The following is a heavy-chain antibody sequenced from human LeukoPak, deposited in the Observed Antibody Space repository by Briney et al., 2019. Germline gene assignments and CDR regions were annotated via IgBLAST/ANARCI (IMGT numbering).Heavy chain of an antibody. Sequence: GSLRPSCAASGFDFNKYWITWVRQAPGKGPEGVANIKKDGSQKSYVDSVEGRFTISRDNARNSLYLQMNSLRAEDTGVYYCARDADYRIEGSWFDAFDMWGPGTRVTVSS. CDR1: GFDFNKYW. J-gene: IGHJ3*02. CDR2: IKKDGSQK. V-gene: IGHV3-7*01. CDR3: ARDADYRIEGSWFDAFDM. D-gene: IGHD4-11*01.